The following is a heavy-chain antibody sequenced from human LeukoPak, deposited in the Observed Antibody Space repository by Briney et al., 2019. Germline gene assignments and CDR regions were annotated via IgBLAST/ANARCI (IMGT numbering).Heavy chain of an antibody. Sequence: SETLSLTCTVSGGSISSYYWSWIRQPPGKGLEWIGYIYYSGSTNYSPSLKSRVTISVDTSKNQFSLKLSSVTAADTAVYYCARERGYYGSGRDMDVWGKGTTVTVSS. D-gene: IGHD3-10*01. CDR3: ARERGYYGSGRDMDV. CDR2: IYYSGST. J-gene: IGHJ6*03. V-gene: IGHV4-59*01. CDR1: GGSISSYY.